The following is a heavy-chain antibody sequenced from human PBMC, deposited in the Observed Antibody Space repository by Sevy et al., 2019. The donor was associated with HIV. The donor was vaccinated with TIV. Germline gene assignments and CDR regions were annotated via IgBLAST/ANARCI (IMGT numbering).Heavy chain of an antibody. D-gene: IGHD3-22*01. J-gene: IGHJ6*02. Sequence: GGSLRLSCAASGFTVSSNYMSWVRQAPGKGLEWVSVIYSGGSTYYADPVKGRFTISRDNSKNTLYLQMNSLRAEDTAVYYCARDATMIGVYYGMDVWGQGTTVTVSS. CDR1: GFTVSSNY. CDR2: IYSGGST. V-gene: IGHV3-66*01. CDR3: ARDATMIGVYYGMDV.